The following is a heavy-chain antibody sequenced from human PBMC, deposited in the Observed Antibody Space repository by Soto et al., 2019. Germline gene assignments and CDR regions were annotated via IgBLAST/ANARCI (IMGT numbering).Heavy chain of an antibody. CDR2: IRGSGGTT. CDR1: GFIFSSYA. Sequence: EVQLLESGGGLVQPGGSLRLSCAASGFIFSSYAMTWVRQAPGKGLEWVSGIRGSGGTTYYADSVKGRFTISRDNSKNRLYLQLNGLSAEGTAVYYWAKVVVVWELLTGCDYWGQGILVTVSS. V-gene: IGHV3-23*01. CDR3: AKVVVVWELLTGCDY. D-gene: IGHD1-26*01. J-gene: IGHJ4*02.